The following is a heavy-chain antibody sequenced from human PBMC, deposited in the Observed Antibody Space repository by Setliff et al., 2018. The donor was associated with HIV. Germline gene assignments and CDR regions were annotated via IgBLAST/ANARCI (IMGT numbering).Heavy chain of an antibody. D-gene: IGHD3-16*01. CDR3: AKSRDLGVIIHYFDY. CDR2: VSGSGAAT. CDR1: GFTFSSYA. V-gene: IGHV3-23*01. Sequence: GGSLRLSCTVSGFTFSSYAMTWVRQAPGKGLGWVSTVSGSGAATYYADSVKGRFTISRDSSRNTLYLQTNSLRAEDTAVYYCAKSRDLGVIIHYFDYWGQGTLVTVSS. J-gene: IGHJ4*02.